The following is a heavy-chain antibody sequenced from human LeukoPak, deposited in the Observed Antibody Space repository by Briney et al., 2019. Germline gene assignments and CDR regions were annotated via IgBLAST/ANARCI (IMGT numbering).Heavy chain of an antibody. V-gene: IGHV3-7*01. CDR2: IKEDGSEK. D-gene: IGHD3-22*01. Sequence: PGGSLRLSCAVSGFTFSSYWMNWVRQAPGKGLEWVANIKEDGSEKYYVDSVKGRFTISRDNAKNSLYLQMNSLRAEDTAVYYCARDERGGPYELDYWGQGTLVTVSS. CDR1: GFTFSSYW. J-gene: IGHJ4*02. CDR3: ARDERGGPYELDY.